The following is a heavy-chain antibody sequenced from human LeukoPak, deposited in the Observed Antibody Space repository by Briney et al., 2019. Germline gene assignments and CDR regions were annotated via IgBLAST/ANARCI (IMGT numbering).Heavy chain of an antibody. CDR2: ITTSTTVPHI. J-gene: IGHJ6*03. D-gene: IGHD3-22*01. CDR3: ASHTYYYDSSGYYPLRNYYYYMDV. V-gene: IGHV3-21*04. Sequence: GESLRLSCAASGFTFSTYSMNWVRQAPGRGLEWVSSITTSTTVPHIFYADSVTGRFTISRDNADNSLFLQMNSLRAEDTAVYYCASHTYYYDSSGYYPLRNYYYYMDVWGKGTTVTVSS. CDR1: GFTFSTYS.